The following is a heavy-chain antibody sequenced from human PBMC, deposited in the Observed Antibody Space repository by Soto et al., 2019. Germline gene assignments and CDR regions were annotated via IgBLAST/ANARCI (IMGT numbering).Heavy chain of an antibody. CDR2: IYPGDSDT. CDR1: GYNFNKYW. Sequence: GESLKISCKASGYNFNKYWIGWVRQRPEKGLEWMGIIYPGDSDTRYSPSLQGHVTISADKSINTAYLQWSSLEAADTAMYYCTRRGDSGGYMDYWGQGILVTVSS. CDR3: TRRGDSGGYMDY. D-gene: IGHD3-22*01. V-gene: IGHV5-51*01. J-gene: IGHJ4*02.